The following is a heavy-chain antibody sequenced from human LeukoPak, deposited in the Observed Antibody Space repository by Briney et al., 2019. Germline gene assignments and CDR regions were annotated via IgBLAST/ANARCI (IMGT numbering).Heavy chain of an antibody. J-gene: IGHJ4*02. V-gene: IGHV4-59*12. CDR3: ARAGGYYDSFY. D-gene: IGHD3-22*01. Sequence: SETLSLTCTVSGGSISSYYWSWIRQPPGKGLEWIGYIYYSGSTNYNPSLKSRVTISVDTSKNQFSLKLSSVTAADTAVYYCARAGGYYDSFYWGQGTLVTVSS. CDR1: GGSISSYY. CDR2: IYYSGST.